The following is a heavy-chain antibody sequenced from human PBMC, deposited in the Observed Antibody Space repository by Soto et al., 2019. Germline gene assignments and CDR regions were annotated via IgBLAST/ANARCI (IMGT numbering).Heavy chain of an antibody. Sequence: QVQLVQSGAEVKKPAASVKFSCKASGYTFSSYGISWVRQAPGQGHEWMGWISAYNGNTNYAQQLQGRVIMTTDTSTSTADMERRSLSSDATAVYYCARFRFGAYDNYYYCMDVWGHWTTVTVS. J-gene: IGHJ6*01. CDR2: ISAYNGNT. D-gene: IGHD3-10*01. CDR3: ARFRFGAYDNYYYCMDV. CDR1: GYTFSSYG. V-gene: IGHV1-18*04.